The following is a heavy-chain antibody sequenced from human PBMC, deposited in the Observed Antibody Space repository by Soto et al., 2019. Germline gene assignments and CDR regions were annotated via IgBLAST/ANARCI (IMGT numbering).Heavy chain of an antibody. Sequence: LRLSCAASGFTFSSYAMSWVRQAPGKGLEWVSAISGSGGSTYYADSVKGRFTISRDNSKNTLYLQMSRLRAEDTAVYYCAKVMVKNWFDPWGQGTLVTVSS. CDR1: GFTFSSYA. CDR3: AKVMVKNWFDP. V-gene: IGHV3-23*01. D-gene: IGHD5-18*01. CDR2: ISGSGGST. J-gene: IGHJ5*02.